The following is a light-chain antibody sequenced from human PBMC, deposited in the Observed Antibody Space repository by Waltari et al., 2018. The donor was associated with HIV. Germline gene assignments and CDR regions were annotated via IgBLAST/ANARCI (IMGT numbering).Light chain of an antibody. V-gene: IGLV2-11*01. Sequence: QSALTQPRSLSGSPGQSVTISCTGTSSDVGSYNYVSWYQHHPGKAPNLILYDVSVRPSGVPERFSCSKSGNTASLTISGLQAEDEADYYCCSYAGTYTCVVFGGGTKLTVL. CDR3: CSYAGTYTCVV. J-gene: IGLJ2*01. CDR2: DVS. CDR1: SSDVGSYNY.